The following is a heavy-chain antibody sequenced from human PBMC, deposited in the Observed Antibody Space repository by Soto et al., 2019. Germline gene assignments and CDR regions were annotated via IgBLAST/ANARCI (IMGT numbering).Heavy chain of an antibody. Sequence: PGGSLRLSCAASGFTFSSYAMTWVRQAPGKGLEWVSAISGSGGITYYADSVKGRFTISRDNSKNTLYLQMNSLRAEDTAVYYCAKDLDIVVVPAASLHLDAFDIWGQGTLVTVSS. CDR1: GFTFSSYA. V-gene: IGHV3-23*01. CDR2: ISGSGGIT. CDR3: AKDLDIVVVPAASLHLDAFDI. J-gene: IGHJ3*02. D-gene: IGHD2-2*03.